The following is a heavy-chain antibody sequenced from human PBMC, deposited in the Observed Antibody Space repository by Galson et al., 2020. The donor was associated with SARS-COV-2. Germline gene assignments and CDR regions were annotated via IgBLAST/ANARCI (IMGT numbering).Heavy chain of an antibody. Sequence: SETLSLTCTVSGGSISSSSYYWGWIRQPPGKGLEWIGSIYYSGSTYYNPSLKSRVTISVDTSKNQFSLKLSSVTAADTAVYYCARLTWAAARAGVYYFYGMDVGGQGTPVTGSS. CDR1: GGSISSSSYY. D-gene: IGHD6-13*01. CDR2: IYYSGST. CDR3: ARLTWAAARAGVYYFYGMDV. V-gene: IGHV4-39*01. J-gene: IGHJ6*02.